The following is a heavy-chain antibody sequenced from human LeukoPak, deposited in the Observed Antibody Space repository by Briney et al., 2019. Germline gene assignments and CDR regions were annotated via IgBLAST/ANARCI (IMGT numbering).Heavy chain of an antibody. Sequence: GASVKVSCKASGYTFTSYDINWVRQATGQGLEWMGWMKPNSGNTGYAQKFQCRVTMTRNTSISTAYMELSSLRSEDTAVYYCARGRYFDWFREDYYYGMDVWGQGTTVTVSS. CDR2: MKPNSGNT. CDR3: ARGRYFDWFREDYYYGMDV. V-gene: IGHV1-8*01. D-gene: IGHD3-9*01. CDR1: GYTFTSYD. J-gene: IGHJ6*02.